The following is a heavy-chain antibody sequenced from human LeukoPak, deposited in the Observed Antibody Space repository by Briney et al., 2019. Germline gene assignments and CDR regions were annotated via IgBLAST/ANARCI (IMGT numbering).Heavy chain of an antibody. CDR3: VRQLAVAGPGYFDL. V-gene: IGHV3-64D*06. CDR2: ISSNGDRT. CDR1: GFTFSSYA. J-gene: IGHJ2*01. D-gene: IGHD6-19*01. Sequence: PGGSLRLSCSASGFTFSSYAMHWVRQAPGKGLEYVSAISSNGDRTYYADSVKGRFTISRDNSKNTLYLQMSSLRAEDTAAYYCVRQLAVAGPGYFDLWGRGTLVTVSS.